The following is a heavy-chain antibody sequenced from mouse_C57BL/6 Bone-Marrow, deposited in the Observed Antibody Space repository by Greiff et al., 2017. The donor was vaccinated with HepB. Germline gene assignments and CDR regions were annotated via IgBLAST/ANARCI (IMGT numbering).Heavy chain of an antibody. J-gene: IGHJ3*01. CDR2: IDPNSGGT. Sequence: QVQLQQPGAELVKPGASVKLSCKASGYTFTSYWMHWVKQRPGRGLEWMGRIDPNSGGTNDNEKFKSKATLMVDKPSSTAYMQLSSLTSEDSAVYYWARSSGLRGAWFAYWGQGTLVTVSA. CDR1: GYTFTSYW. CDR3: ARSSGLRGAWFAY. D-gene: IGHD2-4*01. V-gene: IGHV1-72*01.